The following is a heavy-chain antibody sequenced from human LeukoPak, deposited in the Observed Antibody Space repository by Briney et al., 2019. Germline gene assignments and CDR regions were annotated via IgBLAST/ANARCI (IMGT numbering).Heavy chain of an antibody. CDR3: ARDIAAAGKDY. CDR2: ISSSSYT. D-gene: IGHD6-13*01. CDR1: GFTFSDYY. Sequence: GGSLRLSCAASGFTFSDYYMSWVRQAPGKGLEWVSYISSSSYTNYTDYVKGRFTISRDNAKNSLYLQMNSLRAEDTAVYYCARDIAAAGKDYWGQGTLVTVSS. V-gene: IGHV3-11*06. J-gene: IGHJ4*02.